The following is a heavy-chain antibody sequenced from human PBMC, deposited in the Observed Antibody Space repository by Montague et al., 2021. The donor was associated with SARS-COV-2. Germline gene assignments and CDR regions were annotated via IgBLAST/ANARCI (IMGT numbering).Heavy chain of an antibody. J-gene: IGHJ4*02. V-gene: IGHV3-21*01. CDR2: ISSSSSYI. CDR1: GFTFSSYS. CDR3: AREITMVWGVTLDY. Sequence: SLRLSCAASGFTFSSYSMNWVRQAPGKGLEWVSSISSSSSYIYYADSVKGRFTISRDNAKNSLYLQMNSLRAEDTAVYYCAREITMVWGVTLDYWGQGTLVTVSS. D-gene: IGHD3-10*01.